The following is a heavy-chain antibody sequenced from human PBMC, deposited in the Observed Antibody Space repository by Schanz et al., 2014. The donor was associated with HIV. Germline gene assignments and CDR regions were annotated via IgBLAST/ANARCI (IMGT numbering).Heavy chain of an antibody. Sequence: QVQLVESGGGVVQPGRSLRLSCAGSGFSFDTFGIHWVRQAPGKGLEWLAVIWYDGSNTYYGDSVRGRFTISRDNSLHMLYLEMKSLRAEDTAVYYCVHDDSDNDGFDMWGQGTMVTVSS. V-gene: IGHV3-33*08. D-gene: IGHD3-22*01. CDR3: VHDDSDNDGFDM. CDR2: IWYDGSNT. J-gene: IGHJ3*02. CDR1: GFSFDTFG.